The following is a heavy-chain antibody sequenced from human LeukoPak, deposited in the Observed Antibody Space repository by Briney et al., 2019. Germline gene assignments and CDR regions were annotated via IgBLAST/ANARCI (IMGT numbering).Heavy chain of an antibody. D-gene: IGHD4-23*01. Sequence: SETLSLTCTVSGGSISSGDYYWSWIRQPPGKGLEWIGYIYYSGSTYYNPSLKSRVTLSVDTSKNQFSLKLSSVTAADTAVYYCARDLLNEGNHLDYWGQGTLVTVSS. J-gene: IGHJ4*02. CDR2: IYYSGST. CDR3: ARDLLNEGNHLDY. CDR1: GGSISSGDYY. V-gene: IGHV4-30-4*01.